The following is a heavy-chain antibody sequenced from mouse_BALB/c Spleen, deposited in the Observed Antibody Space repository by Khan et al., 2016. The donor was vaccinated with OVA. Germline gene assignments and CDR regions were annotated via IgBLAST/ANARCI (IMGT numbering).Heavy chain of an antibody. J-gene: IGHJ3*01. CDR3: TRGGAWATMISWVAY. V-gene: IGHV1S81*02. Sequence: QVQLQQSGAELVKPGASVKLSCKASGYSFTSYYMYWVKQRPGQGLEWIGGINPSNGGTNFNEKFKSKATLSVDKSSSPAYMQRSSLTSEDSAVYYCTRGGAWATMISWVAYGGQGTLVTVSA. CDR1: GYSFTSYY. CDR2: INPSNGGT. D-gene: IGHD2-4*01.